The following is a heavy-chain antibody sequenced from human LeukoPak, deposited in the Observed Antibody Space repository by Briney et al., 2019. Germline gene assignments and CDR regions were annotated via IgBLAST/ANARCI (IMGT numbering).Heavy chain of an antibody. CDR3: ARRSPEIGAFDI. D-gene: IGHD2-21*01. Sequence: SETLSLTCTVSGGSISSYYWSWIRQPPGKGLEWIGYIFYSGGTNYNPSLKSRVTMSVDTSKNQFSLKLSSVTAVDTAVYYCARRSPEIGAFDIWGQGTMVTVSS. V-gene: IGHV4-59*12. CDR2: IFYSGGT. J-gene: IGHJ3*02. CDR1: GGSISSYY.